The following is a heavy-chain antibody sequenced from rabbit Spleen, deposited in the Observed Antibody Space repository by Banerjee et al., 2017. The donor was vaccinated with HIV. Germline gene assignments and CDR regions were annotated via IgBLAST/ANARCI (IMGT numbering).Heavy chain of an antibody. Sequence: QSLEESGGDLVKPGASLTLTCTASGLPFNSGNYMCWVRQAPGKGLEWLGCINIVTGKSVYASWAKGRFTMSRTSSTTVTLQMTSLTAADTATYFCARDLVAVIGWNFYLWGQGTLVTVS. D-gene: IGHD1-1*01. CDR3: ARDLVAVIGWNFYL. J-gene: IGHJ6*01. CDR2: INIVTGKS. CDR1: GLPFNSGNY. V-gene: IGHV1S40*01.